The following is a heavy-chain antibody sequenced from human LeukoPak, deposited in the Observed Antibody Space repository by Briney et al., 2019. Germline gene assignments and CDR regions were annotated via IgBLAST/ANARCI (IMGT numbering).Heavy chain of an antibody. D-gene: IGHD3-22*01. CDR2: ISTYNGNT. Sequence: GASVKVSCKASDYAFTSYGINWVRQAPGQGLEWMGWISTYNGNTKYTQKFQGRLTMTTDTSTNTAYMELRSLRSDDTAVFYCARLPDYYDSSGPIKDGFDIWGLGTVVTVSS. CDR1: DYAFTSYG. J-gene: IGHJ3*02. V-gene: IGHV1-18*04. CDR3: ARLPDYYDSSGPIKDGFDI.